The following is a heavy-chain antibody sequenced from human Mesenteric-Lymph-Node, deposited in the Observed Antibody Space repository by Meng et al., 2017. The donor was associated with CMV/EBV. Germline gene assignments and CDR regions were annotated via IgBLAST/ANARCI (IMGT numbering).Heavy chain of an antibody. CDR2: IYYSGST. CDR1: GGSVSSGSYY. J-gene: IGHJ6*02. Sequence: SETLSLTCTASGGSVSSGSYYWSWIRQPPGKGLEWIGYIYYSGSTNYNPSLKSRVTISVDTSKNQFSLKLSSVTAADTAVYYCARVRLIQYCSSTSCPYYYYGMDVWGQGTTVTVSS. D-gene: IGHD2-2*01. CDR3: ARVRLIQYCSSTSCPYYYYGMDV. V-gene: IGHV4-61*01.